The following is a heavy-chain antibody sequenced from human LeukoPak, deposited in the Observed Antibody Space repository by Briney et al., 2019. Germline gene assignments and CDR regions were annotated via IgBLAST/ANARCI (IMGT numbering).Heavy chain of an antibody. V-gene: IGHV4-34*01. Sequence: ATLSLTCAVYGGSFSGYYWSWIRQPPGKGLEWIGSIYYSGSTYYTPSLKSRVTISVDTSKNQFSLKLSSVTAADTAVYYCARDLSDYVWGSYPLHYFDYWGQGTLVTVSS. CDR1: GGSFSGYY. D-gene: IGHD3-16*01. CDR3: ARDLSDYVWGSYPLHYFDY. CDR2: IYYSGST. J-gene: IGHJ4*02.